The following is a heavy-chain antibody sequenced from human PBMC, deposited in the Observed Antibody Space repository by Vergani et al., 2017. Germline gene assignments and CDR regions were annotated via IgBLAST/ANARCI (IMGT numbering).Heavy chain of an antibody. CDR1: GFTFSNAW. V-gene: IGHV3-15*01. CDR2: IKSKTDGGTT. Sequence: EVQLVESGGGLVKPGGSLRLSCAASGFTFSNAWMSWVRQAPGKGLEWVGRIKSKTDGGTTDYAAPVKGRFTISRDDSKNTLYLQMNSLKTEDTAVYYCTTDSIRASPVERIRTDYWGQGTLVTVSS. CDR3: TTDSIRASPVERIRTDY. D-gene: IGHD4-23*01. J-gene: IGHJ4*02.